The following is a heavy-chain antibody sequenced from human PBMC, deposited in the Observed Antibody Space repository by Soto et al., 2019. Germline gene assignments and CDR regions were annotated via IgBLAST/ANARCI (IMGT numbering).Heavy chain of an antibody. D-gene: IGHD6-13*01. V-gene: IGHV1-18*01. CDR1: GYTFSNYG. J-gene: IGHJ1*01. CDR3: ARGGSSWSAEYYQH. Sequence: ALVKVSCKASGYTFSNYGISWVRQAPGQGPEWMGWINANNGNTKYAETLQGRGTMTTDTSTSTAYMELRSLRSDDTAVYYCARGGSSWSAEYYQHWGQGTLVTVSS. CDR2: INANNGNT.